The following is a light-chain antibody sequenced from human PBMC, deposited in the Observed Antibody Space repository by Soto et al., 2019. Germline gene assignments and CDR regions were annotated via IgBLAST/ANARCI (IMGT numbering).Light chain of an antibody. CDR2: DAS. V-gene: IGKV1-5*01. CDR1: QSISSW. CDR3: QQYNSYTWT. J-gene: IGKJ1*01. Sequence: QMAQSPFTLSASVGDRVTITFPASQSISSWLAWYQQKPGKAPKLLIYDASSLESGVPSRFSGSGSGTEFTLTISSLQPDDFATYYCQQYNSYTWTFGQGTKVDIK.